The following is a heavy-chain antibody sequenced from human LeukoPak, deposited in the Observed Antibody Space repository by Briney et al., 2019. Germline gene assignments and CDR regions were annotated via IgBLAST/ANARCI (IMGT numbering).Heavy chain of an antibody. Sequence: SETLSLPCAVSCYSISSGYYWGWIRQPPGKGLEWIGSIYHSGSTYYNPSLKSRVTISVDTSKNQFSLKLSSVTAADTAVYYCARHFGVYWGQGTLVTVSS. V-gene: IGHV4-38-2*01. CDR1: CYSISSGYY. CDR3: ARHFGVY. D-gene: IGHD3-3*01. J-gene: IGHJ4*02. CDR2: IYHSGST.